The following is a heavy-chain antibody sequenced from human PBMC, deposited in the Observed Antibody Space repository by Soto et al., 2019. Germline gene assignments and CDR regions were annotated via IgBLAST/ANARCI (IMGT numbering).Heavy chain of an antibody. CDR2: ISAYNGNT. J-gene: IGHJ1*01. Sequence: ASVKVSCKASGYTFTSYGISWVRQAPGQGLEWMGWISAYNGNTNYAQKLQGRVTMTTDTSTSTAYMELRSLRSDDTAVYYCAREPPNYYGSGSWGAPLQHWGQGTLVTVSS. CDR3: AREPPNYYGSGSWGAPLQH. V-gene: IGHV1-18*01. D-gene: IGHD3-10*01. CDR1: GYTFTSYG.